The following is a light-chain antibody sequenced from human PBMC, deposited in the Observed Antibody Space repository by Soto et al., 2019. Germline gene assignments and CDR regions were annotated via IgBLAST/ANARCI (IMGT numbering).Light chain of an antibody. Sequence: QSVLTQPASVSGSPGQSITISCTGTSSDVGSYNLVSWYQQHPGKAPKLMIYEVSKRPSGASNRLSGSKSGNTASLTISGLQAEDEADYYCCSYAGSSTYVFGTGTKVTVL. CDR3: CSYAGSSTYV. J-gene: IGLJ1*01. V-gene: IGLV2-23*02. CDR1: SSDVGSYNL. CDR2: EVS.